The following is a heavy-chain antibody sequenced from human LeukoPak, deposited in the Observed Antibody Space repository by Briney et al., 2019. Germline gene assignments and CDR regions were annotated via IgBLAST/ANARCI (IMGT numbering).Heavy chain of an antibody. V-gene: IGHV3-7*01. CDR2: IKQDGSEK. Sequence: PGGSLRLSCAASGFTFSSYSMNWVRQAPGKGLEWVANIKQDGSEKYYVDSVKGRFTISRDNAKNSLSLQMNSLRAEDTAVYYCARAGMDYYDSSGYYFIDYWGQGTLVTVSS. J-gene: IGHJ4*02. CDR3: ARAGMDYYDSSGYYFIDY. CDR1: GFTFSSYS. D-gene: IGHD3-22*01.